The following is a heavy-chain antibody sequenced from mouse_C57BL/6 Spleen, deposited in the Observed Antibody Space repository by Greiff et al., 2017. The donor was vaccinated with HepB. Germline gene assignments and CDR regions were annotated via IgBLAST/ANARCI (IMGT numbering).Heavy chain of an antibody. J-gene: IGHJ4*01. Sequence: QVQLQQSGAELVKPGASVKMSCKASGYTFTTYPIEWMKQNHGKSLEWIGNFHPYNDDTKYNEKFKGKATLTEEKSSSTVYLELSRLTSDDSAVYYCAIIYYDYDEDYYAMDYWGQGTSVTVPS. CDR1: GYTFTTYP. CDR2: FHPYNDDT. CDR3: AIIYYDYDEDYYAMDY. V-gene: IGHV1-47*01. D-gene: IGHD2-4*01.